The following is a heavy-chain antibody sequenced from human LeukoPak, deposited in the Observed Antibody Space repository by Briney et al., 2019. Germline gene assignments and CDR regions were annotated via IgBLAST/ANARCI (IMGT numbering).Heavy chain of an antibody. V-gene: IGHV4-39*01. Sequence: SETLSLTCSVSGGPVSSKSDFWGWIRQPPGEGLEWIGSIYYSGSAYYNPSLKSRVTMSVDTSKNQFSLKLSSVTAADTAVYYCARHQDSTVVTPLPYWGQGTLVTVSS. CDR1: GGPVSSKSDF. CDR3: ARHQDSTVVTPLPY. CDR2: IYYSGSA. D-gene: IGHD4-23*01. J-gene: IGHJ4*02.